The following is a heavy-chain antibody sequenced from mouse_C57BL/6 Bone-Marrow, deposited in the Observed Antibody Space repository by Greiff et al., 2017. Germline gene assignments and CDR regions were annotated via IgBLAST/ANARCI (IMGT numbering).Heavy chain of an antibody. Sequence: QVQLQQPGAELVKPGASVKLSCKASGYTFTSYWMHWVKQRPGQGLEWIGMIHPNSGSTNYNEKFKSKATLTVDKSSSTAYMQLSSLTSEDSAVYYCARTFDYGNYGAYAMDYWGQGTSVTVSS. CDR3: ARTFDYGNYGAYAMDY. V-gene: IGHV1-64*01. CDR1: GYTFTSYW. CDR2: IHPNSGST. J-gene: IGHJ4*01. D-gene: IGHD2-1*01.